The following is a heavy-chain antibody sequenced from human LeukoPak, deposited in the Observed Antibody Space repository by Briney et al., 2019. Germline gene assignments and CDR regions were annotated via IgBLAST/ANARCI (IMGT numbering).Heavy chain of an antibody. CDR2: IFPILGIP. CDR1: LGSFRSYA. Sequence: SVPVSRMPSLGSFRSYAISWVRPAPRQRLAWMGRIFPILGIPHHPQKFQGRVTITADKSTSTAYMELSSLGSEETAVYYCAREEDGSGSPNQVDYWGEGNLVTVSS. V-gene: IGHV1-69*04. J-gene: IGHJ4*02. CDR3: AREEDGSGSPNQVDY. D-gene: IGHD3-10*01.